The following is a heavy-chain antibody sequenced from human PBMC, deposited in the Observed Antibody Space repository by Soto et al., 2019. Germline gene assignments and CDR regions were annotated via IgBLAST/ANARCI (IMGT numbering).Heavy chain of an antibody. Sequence: QVHLVQSGAEVKKPGASVKVSCKASGYTFTSYAMHWVRQAPGQRLEWMGGIIPIFGTANYAQKFQGRVTITADESTSTAYMELSSLRSEDTAVYYCARVDVVVPAAMHYYYYGMDVWGQGTTVTVSS. CDR3: ARVDVVVPAAMHYYYYGMDV. CDR2: IIPIFGTA. J-gene: IGHJ6*02. V-gene: IGHV1-69*13. D-gene: IGHD2-2*01. CDR1: GYTFTSYA.